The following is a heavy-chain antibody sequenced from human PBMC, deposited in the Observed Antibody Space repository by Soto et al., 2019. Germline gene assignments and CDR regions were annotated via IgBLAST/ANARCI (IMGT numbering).Heavy chain of an antibody. Sequence: GGSLRLSCAASGFTFSDYYMSWIRQAPGKGLEWVSYISSSGSTIYYADSVKGRFTISRDNAKNSLYLQMNSLRAEDTAVYYCARSEGWELTRYCSSTSCYYMDVWGKGTTVTVSS. CDR1: GFTFSDYY. J-gene: IGHJ6*03. D-gene: IGHD2-2*01. CDR2: ISSSGSTI. V-gene: IGHV3-11*01. CDR3: ARSEGWELTRYCSSTSCYYMDV.